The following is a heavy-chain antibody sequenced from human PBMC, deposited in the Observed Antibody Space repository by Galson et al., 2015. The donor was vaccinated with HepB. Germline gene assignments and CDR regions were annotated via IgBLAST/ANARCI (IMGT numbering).Heavy chain of an antibody. CDR2: ITGGGERT. J-gene: IGHJ4*02. CDR1: GFRFTKYS. CDR3: AKVAILGATPHYFDY. D-gene: IGHD3-16*01. V-gene: IGHV3-23*01. Sequence: LRLSCATSGFRFTKYSMSWVRQAPGKGLQWVPAITGGGERTYYADSVKGRFTTSRDSSSNTVFLLMTSLRVDDPAVYYCAKVAILGATPHYFDYLGQGTLVTVSS.